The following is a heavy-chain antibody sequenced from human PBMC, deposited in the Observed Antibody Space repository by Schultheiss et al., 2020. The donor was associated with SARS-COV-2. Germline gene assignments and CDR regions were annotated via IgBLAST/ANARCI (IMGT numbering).Heavy chain of an antibody. CDR2: INQDGREK. Sequence: GGSLRLSCTVSGGSISSGSYYWSWIRQPAGKGLEWVANINQDGREKYYVDSVKGRFTISRDNAKNSLYLQMNSLRAEDTAVYYCARGQKSGWGRSATGPDYWGQGTLVTVSS. CDR1: GGSISSGSYY. J-gene: IGHJ4*02. D-gene: IGHD6-19*01. CDR3: ARGQKSGWGRSATGPDY. V-gene: IGHV3-7*01.